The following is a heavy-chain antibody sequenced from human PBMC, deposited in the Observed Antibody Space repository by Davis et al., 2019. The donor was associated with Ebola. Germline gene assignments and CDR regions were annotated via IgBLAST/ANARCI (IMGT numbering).Heavy chain of an antibody. CDR2: ISASTNTI. CDR1: GFTFSSYS. D-gene: IGHD3-16*01. Sequence: GESLKISCAASGFTFSSYSMNWVRQAPGKGLEWVSYISASTNTIYYADSVKGRFTISRDNVKNTLYLQMDSLRAEDTAVYYCTRDIGGVGAFWGQGRLVTVSS. V-gene: IGHV3-48*04. CDR3: TRDIGGVGAF. J-gene: IGHJ4*02.